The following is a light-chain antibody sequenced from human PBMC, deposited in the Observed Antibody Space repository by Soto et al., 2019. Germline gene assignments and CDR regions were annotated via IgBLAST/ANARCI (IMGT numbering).Light chain of an antibody. CDR2: DVS. CDR3: SSYTSSSTLYV. V-gene: IGLV2-14*01. Sequence: SVMTHPASLSGSPGQSITISCTGTRSDVGGYNYVSWYQQHPGKAAELMIYDVSNRPSGGSNRFSGPKSGNTASLTISGLQAEDEADYYCSSYTSSSTLYVFGTGTKVTVL. CDR1: RSDVGGYNY. J-gene: IGLJ1*01.